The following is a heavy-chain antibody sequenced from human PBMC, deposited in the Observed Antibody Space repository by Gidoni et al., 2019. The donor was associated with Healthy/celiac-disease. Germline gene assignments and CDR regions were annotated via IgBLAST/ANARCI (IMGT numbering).Heavy chain of an antibody. CDR2: INHSGST. Sequence: QVQLQQWGAGLLKPSETLSLTCAVYGGSFSGYYWSWIRQPPGKGLEWIGEINHSGSTNYNPSLKSRVTISVDTSKNQFSLKLSSVTAADTAVYYCARGPPDIAVAVIVGWFDPWGQGTLVTVSS. CDR3: ARGPPDIAVAVIVGWFDP. V-gene: IGHV4-34*01. CDR1: GGSFSGYY. J-gene: IGHJ5*02. D-gene: IGHD6-19*01.